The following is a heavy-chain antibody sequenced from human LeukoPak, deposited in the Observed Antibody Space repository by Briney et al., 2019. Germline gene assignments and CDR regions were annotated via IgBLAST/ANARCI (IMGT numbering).Heavy chain of an antibody. J-gene: IGHJ6*02. CDR2: ISSSGSTI. Sequence: PGGALRLSCAASGFTFSDYYMSWIRQAPGKGLEWVSYISSSGSTIYYADSVKGRFTISRDNAKNSLYLQMNSLRAEDTAVYYCARVRDDCSSTSCRDYYYGMDVWGQGTTVTVSS. V-gene: IGHV3-11*01. CDR3: ARVRDDCSSTSCRDYYYGMDV. CDR1: GFTFSDYY. D-gene: IGHD2-2*01.